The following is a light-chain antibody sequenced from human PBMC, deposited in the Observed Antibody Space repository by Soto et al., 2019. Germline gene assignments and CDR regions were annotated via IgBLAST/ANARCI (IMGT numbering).Light chain of an antibody. J-gene: IGLJ3*02. V-gene: IGLV2-8*01. CDR2: EVS. Sequence: QSVLTQPPSASGSPGQSVTISCTGTSSDVGGYNYVSWYQQYPGKAPKIMIYEVSERPPGVPVRFSGSKSGNTASLTVSGLQAEDEADYYCSSYAGTNNLVFGGGTKLTVL. CDR3: SSYAGTNNLV. CDR1: SSDVGGYNY.